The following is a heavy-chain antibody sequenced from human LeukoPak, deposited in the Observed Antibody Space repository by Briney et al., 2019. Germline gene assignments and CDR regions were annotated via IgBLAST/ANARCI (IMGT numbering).Heavy chain of an antibody. CDR1: GGSISSSSYY. CDR3: ASSGLVSITMVRGVRWGHGIDY. J-gene: IGHJ4*02. Sequence: RPSETLSLTCTVSGGSISSSSYYWSWIRQPAGKGLEWIGRIYTSGSTNYNPSLKSRVTMSVDTSKNQFSLKLSSVTAADTAVYYCASSGLVSITMVRGVRWGHGIDYWGQGTLVTVSS. V-gene: IGHV4-61*02. D-gene: IGHD3-10*01. CDR2: IYTSGST.